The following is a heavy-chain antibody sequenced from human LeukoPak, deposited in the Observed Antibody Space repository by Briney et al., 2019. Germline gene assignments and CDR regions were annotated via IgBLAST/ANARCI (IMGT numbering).Heavy chain of an antibody. CDR3: ARHSTTYYYDSSGSLY. CDR2: IYYSGTT. Sequence: ASETLSLTCTVSGGSISSYYWSWIRQPPGKGLEWIGYIYYSGTTNYNPSLKSRVTISVDTSKNQFSLKLSSVTAADTAVYYCARHSTTYYYDSSGSLYWGQGTLVTVSS. V-gene: IGHV4-59*08. J-gene: IGHJ4*02. CDR1: GGSISSYY. D-gene: IGHD3-22*01.